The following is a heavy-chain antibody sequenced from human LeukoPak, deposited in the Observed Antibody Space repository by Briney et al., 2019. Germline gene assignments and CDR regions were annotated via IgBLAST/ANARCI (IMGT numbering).Heavy chain of an antibody. CDR2: IWYDGSNK. CDR1: GFTFSRYG. CDR3: ARDYYDSSGYNSQDY. V-gene: IGHV3-33*01. D-gene: IGHD3-22*01. Sequence: PGRSLRLSCAASGFTFSRYGMHWVRQAPGKGLEWVAVIWYDGSNKYYADSVKGRFTISRDNSKNTLYLQVHSLRAEDTAVYYCARDYYDSSGYNSQDYWGQGTLVPVSS. J-gene: IGHJ4*02.